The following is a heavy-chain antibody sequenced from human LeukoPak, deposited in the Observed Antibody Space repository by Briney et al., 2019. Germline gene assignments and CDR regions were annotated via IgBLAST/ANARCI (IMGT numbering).Heavy chain of an antibody. CDR2: ISSSGNTR. CDR3: AWGGMAAFDS. CDR1: GYSISSGYY. J-gene: IGHJ4*02. Sequence: LTCAVSGYSISSGYYWGWIRQPPGKGLEWVAYISSSGNTRYYADSVKGRFTISRDNAKNSLYLQMNSLRAEDTAVYYCAWGGMAAFDSWGQGTLVTVSS. V-gene: IGHV3-11*04. D-gene: IGHD3-16*01.